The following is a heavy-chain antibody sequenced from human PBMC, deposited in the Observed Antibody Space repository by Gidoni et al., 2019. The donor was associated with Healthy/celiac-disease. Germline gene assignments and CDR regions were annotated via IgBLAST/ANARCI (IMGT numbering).Heavy chain of an antibody. V-gene: IGHV3-73*01. D-gene: IGHD3-10*01. CDR2: IRSKANSDAT. CDR1: GFTFSGSA. Sequence: EVQLVESGGGLVQPGGSLKLSCAASGFTFSGSAMHWVRQASGKGLEWVGRIRSKANSDATAYAASVKGRFTISRDDSKNTAYLQMNSLKTEDTAVYYCNVGITMVRGVITGFDYWGQGTLVTVSS. CDR3: NVGITMVRGVITGFDY. J-gene: IGHJ4*02.